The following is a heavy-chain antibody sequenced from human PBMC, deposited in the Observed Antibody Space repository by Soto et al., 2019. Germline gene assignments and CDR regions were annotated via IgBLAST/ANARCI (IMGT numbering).Heavy chain of an antibody. CDR1: GGSISSGGYY. J-gene: IGHJ6*03. D-gene: IGHD5-12*01. V-gene: IGHV4-31*03. CDR3: ARKDSGYGDYMDV. CDR2: IYYSGST. Sequence: QVQLQESGPGLVKPSQTLSLTCTVSGGSISSGGYYWSWIRKHPGKGLEWIGYIYYSGSTYYNPSLTSRVTMSVDTSENQFSLRLSSVTAADTAVYYCARKDSGYGDYMDVWGKGTTVTVSS.